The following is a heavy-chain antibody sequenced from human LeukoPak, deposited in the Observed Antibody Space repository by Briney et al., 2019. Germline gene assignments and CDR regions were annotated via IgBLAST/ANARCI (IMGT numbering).Heavy chain of an antibody. V-gene: IGHV1-2*06. CDR2: INPNSGGT. Sequence: ASVKVSCKASGYTLTGYYMHWVRQAPGQGLEWMGRINPNSGGTNYAQKFQGRVTMTRDTSISTAYMELSRLRSDDTAVYYCARGGDYYDSSGYADWYFDLWGRGTLVTVSS. J-gene: IGHJ2*01. D-gene: IGHD3-22*01. CDR3: ARGGDYYDSSGYADWYFDL. CDR1: GYTLTGYY.